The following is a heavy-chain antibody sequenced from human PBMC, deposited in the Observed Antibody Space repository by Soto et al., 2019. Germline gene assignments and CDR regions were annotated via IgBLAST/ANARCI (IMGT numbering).Heavy chain of an antibody. V-gene: IGHV1-18*01. CDR2: ISAYNGNT. CDR1: GYTFTSYG. J-gene: IGHJ6*02. D-gene: IGHD2-2*01. Sequence: ASVKVSCKASGYTFTSYGISWVRQAPGQGPEWMGWISAYNGNTNYAQKLQGRVTMTTDTSTSTAYMELRSLRSDDTAVYYCASSFTSSQWRYGMDVWGQGTTVTVSS. CDR3: ASSFTSSQWRYGMDV.